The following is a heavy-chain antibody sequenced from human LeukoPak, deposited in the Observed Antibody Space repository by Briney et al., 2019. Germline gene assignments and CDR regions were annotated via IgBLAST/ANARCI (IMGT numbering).Heavy chain of an antibody. J-gene: IGHJ5*02. CDR3: ARDYGNVSGGHGRERNWFDP. CDR2: INPNSGGT. Sequence: ASVKVSCKASGYTFTGYYMHWVRQAPGQGLEWMGWINPNSGGTNYAQKFQGRVTMTRDTSISTAYMELSRLRSDDTAVYYCARDYGNVSGGHGRERNWFDPRGQGTLVTVSS. D-gene: IGHD1-1*01. V-gene: IGHV1-2*02. CDR1: GYTFTGYY.